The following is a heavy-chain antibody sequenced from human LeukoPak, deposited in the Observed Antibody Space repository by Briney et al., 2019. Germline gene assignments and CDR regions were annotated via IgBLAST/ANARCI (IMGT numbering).Heavy chain of an antibody. CDR2: IYSGGST. D-gene: IGHD1-7*01. J-gene: IGHJ3*02. V-gene: IGHV3-66*02. Sequence: GGSLRLSCAASGFTVSSNYMSWVRQAPGKGLEWVSVIYSGGSTYYADSVKGRFTISRDNSKITLYLQMNSLRAEDTAVYYCASEYNWNYDAFDIWGQGTMVTVYS. CDR1: GFTVSSNY. CDR3: ASEYNWNYDAFDI.